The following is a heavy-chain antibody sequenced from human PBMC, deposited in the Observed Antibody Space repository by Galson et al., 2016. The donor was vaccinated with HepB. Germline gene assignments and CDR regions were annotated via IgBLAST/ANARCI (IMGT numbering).Heavy chain of an antibody. J-gene: IGHJ5*02. Sequence: TLSLTCSVSGVSVTSHYWSWIRLAPGKGLEWIANVFHTGRTTYNPSLNNRVTISLDASMNRFSLELVSVSAADTAVYYCARGGGSPYHDHEFDNWGQGTLVTVSS. D-gene: IGHD1-14*01. CDR3: ARGGGSPYHDHEFDN. CDR1: GVSVTSHY. CDR2: VFHTGRT. V-gene: IGHV4-59*02.